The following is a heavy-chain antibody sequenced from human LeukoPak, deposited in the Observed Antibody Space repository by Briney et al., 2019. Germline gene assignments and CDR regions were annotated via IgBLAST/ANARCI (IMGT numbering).Heavy chain of an antibody. J-gene: IGHJ6*02. V-gene: IGHV4-4*07. CDR3: ARENYYDSSGYSEGMDV. CDR2: MYVTGTT. Sequence: SETLSLTCTVSGGSISDSYLSWIRQPAGEGLEWIGRMYVTGTTNYNPSLRSRVTMSMDTSKNQFSLRLSSATAADTAVYYCARENYYDSSGYSEGMDVWGQGTTVIVSS. D-gene: IGHD3-22*01. CDR1: GGSISDSY.